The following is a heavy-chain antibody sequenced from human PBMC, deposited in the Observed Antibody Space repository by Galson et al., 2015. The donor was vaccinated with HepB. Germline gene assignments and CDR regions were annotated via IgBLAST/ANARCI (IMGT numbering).Heavy chain of an antibody. D-gene: IGHD3-22*01. V-gene: IGHV3-23*01. Sequence: SLRLSCAASGFTFASYAMTWVRQAPGKGLEWVSAISGSGGSTYYADSVKGRFTISRDNSKNTLYLPMNSLRAEDTAVYYCAKNMGQYYYDSSGYYSLALDYWGQGTLVTVSS. CDR3: AKNMGQYYYDSSGYYSLALDY. CDR1: GFTFASYA. CDR2: ISGSGGST. J-gene: IGHJ4*02.